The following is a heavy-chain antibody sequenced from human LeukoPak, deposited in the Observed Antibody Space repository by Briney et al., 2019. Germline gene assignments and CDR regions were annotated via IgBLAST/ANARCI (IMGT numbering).Heavy chain of an antibody. CDR1: GLTFTSSA. Sequence: ASVKVSCKASGLTFTSSAMQWVRQARGQRLEWIGWIVGGSGNTNYAQKFQERVTIRRDMSTSTAYMELSSLRSEDTAVYYCAADYRNYYGSGSYLPDWFDPWGQGTLVTVSS. J-gene: IGHJ5*02. D-gene: IGHD3-10*01. CDR3: AADYRNYYGSGSYLPDWFDP. CDR2: IVGGSGNT. V-gene: IGHV1-58*02.